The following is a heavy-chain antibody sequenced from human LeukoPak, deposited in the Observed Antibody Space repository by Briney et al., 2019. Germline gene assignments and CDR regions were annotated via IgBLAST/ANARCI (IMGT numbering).Heavy chain of an antibody. Sequence: PSETLCLTCAASGGTISSYSRSWIRQPPGKGLEWIGSIYYSGSTNYNPSLKSRVTISVDTSKNQFSLKLSSVTAADAAVYYCASVPGYSSGWRGYWGQGTLVTVSS. J-gene: IGHJ4*02. CDR3: ASVPGYSSGWRGY. V-gene: IGHV4-59*01. D-gene: IGHD6-19*01. CDR1: GGTISSYS. CDR2: IYYSGST.